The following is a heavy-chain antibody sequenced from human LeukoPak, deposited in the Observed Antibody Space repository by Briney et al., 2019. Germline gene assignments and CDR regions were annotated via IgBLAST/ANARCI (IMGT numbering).Heavy chain of an antibody. J-gene: IGHJ3*02. CDR3: ARGDLWFGELLAFDI. V-gene: IGHV3-21*01. D-gene: IGHD3-10*01. Sequence: GGSLRLSCAASGFTFSSYSMNWVRQAPGKGLEWVSSISSSSSYIYYADSVKGRFTISRDNAKNSLYLQMNSLRAEDTSVYYCARGDLWFGELLAFDIWGQGTMVTVSS. CDR1: GFTFSSYS. CDR2: ISSSSSYI.